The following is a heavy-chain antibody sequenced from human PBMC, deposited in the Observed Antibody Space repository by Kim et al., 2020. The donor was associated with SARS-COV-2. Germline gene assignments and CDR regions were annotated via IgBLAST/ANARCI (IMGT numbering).Heavy chain of an antibody. D-gene: IGHD6-13*01. Sequence: SETLSLTCAVYGGSFSGYYWSWIRQPPGKGLEWIGEINHSGSTNYNPSLKSRVTISVDTSKNQFSLKLSSVTAADTAVYYCALAAAGTRAPHYFDYWGQGTLVTVSS. J-gene: IGHJ4*02. CDR1: GGSFSGYY. CDR2: INHSGST. V-gene: IGHV4-34*01. CDR3: ALAAAGTRAPHYFDY.